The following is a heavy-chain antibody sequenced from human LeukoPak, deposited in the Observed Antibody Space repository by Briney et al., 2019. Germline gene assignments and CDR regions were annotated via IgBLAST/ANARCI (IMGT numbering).Heavy chain of an antibody. Sequence: GSLRLSCAASGFTFSSYWMSWVRQAPGKGLEWIGEIHHSGTTNYNPSLKSRVTISMDKSKNQFSLKLSSVTAADTAVYYCASNYGSGSSNTFWGQGTLITVSS. CDR3: ASNYGSGSSNTF. CDR2: IHHSGTT. J-gene: IGHJ4*02. D-gene: IGHD3-10*01. CDR1: GFTFSSYW. V-gene: IGHV4-4*02.